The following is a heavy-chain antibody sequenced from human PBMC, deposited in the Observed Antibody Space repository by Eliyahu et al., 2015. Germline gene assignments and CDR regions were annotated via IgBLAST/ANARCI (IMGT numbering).Heavy chain of an antibody. CDR1: GFAFSPSS. V-gene: IGHV3-21*01. D-gene: IGHD1-14*01. CDR2: ISGSGSYI. J-gene: IGHJ4*02. Sequence: EVHLVESGGGLVKPGASLRLSCAAPGFAFSPSSMAWVRQAPGKGLEWVSSISGSGSYILYADSVRGRFTISRDNSKNSVHLQMNSLRGEDTAVYYCAREVAEFDYWGQGTLVTVSS. CDR3: AREVAEFDY.